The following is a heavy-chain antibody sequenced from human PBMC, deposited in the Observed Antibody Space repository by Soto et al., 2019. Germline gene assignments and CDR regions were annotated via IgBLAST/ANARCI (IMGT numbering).Heavy chain of an antibody. CDR3: AREGYGSGSYDYYYYGMDV. CDR2: IYSGGST. D-gene: IGHD3-10*01. CDR1: GFTVSSNY. V-gene: IGHV3-53*01. Sequence: PVGSLRLSCAASGFTVSSNYMSWVRQSPGKGLEWDSVIYSGGSTYYADSVKGRFTISRDNSKNTLYLQMNSLRAEDTAVYYCAREGYGSGSYDYYYYGMDVCGEGTTFTVSS. J-gene: IGHJ6*02.